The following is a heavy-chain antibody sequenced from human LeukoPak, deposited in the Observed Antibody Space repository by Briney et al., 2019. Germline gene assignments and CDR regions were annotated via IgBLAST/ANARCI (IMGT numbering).Heavy chain of an antibody. V-gene: IGHV1-69*04. Sequence: SVKVSCKASGGTFSSYAISWVRQAPGQGLEWMGRIIPILGIANYAQKFQGRVTITADKSTSTAYMELSSLRSEDTAVYYCARYSSVAGFYYGMDVWGQGTSVTVSS. CDR2: IIPILGIA. J-gene: IGHJ6*02. CDR1: GGTFSSYA. CDR3: ARYSSVAGFYYGMDV. D-gene: IGHD6-19*01.